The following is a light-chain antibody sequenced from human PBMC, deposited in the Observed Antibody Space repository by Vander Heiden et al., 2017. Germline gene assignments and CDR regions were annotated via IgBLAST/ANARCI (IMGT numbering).Light chain of an antibody. CDR1: SSNIGSNT. J-gene: IGLJ2*01. V-gene: IGLV1-44*01. CDR3: AAWDDSLNGVV. Sequence: QSVLTPPPSASGPPGQRVTIPCSGSSSNIGSNTVNWYQQLPGTAPKLLIYSNNQRPSGVPDRFSGSKSGTSASLAISGLQSEDEADYYCAAWDDSLNGVVFGGGTKLTVL. CDR2: SNN.